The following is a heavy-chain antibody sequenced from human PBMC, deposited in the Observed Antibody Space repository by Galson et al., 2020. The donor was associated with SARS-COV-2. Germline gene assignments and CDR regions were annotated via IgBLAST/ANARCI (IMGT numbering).Heavy chain of an antibody. D-gene: IGHD6-19*01. CDR2: IFSNDEK. Sequence: KMSGPTLVKPTETLTLTCTVSGFSLSNARMGVSWIRQPPGKALEWLAHIFSNDEKSYSTSLKSMLTISKDTSKSQVVLTMTNMDPVDTATYYCARMTRGWLESRFYFDYWGQGTLVTVSS. V-gene: IGHV2-26*01. CDR1: GFSLSNARMG. J-gene: IGHJ4*02. CDR3: ARMTRGWLESRFYFDY.